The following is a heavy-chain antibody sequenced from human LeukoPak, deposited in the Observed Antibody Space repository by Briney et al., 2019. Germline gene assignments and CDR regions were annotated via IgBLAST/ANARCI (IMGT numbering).Heavy chain of an antibody. CDR2: IYTSGST. V-gene: IGHV4-61*02. D-gene: IGHD2/OR15-2a*01. J-gene: IGHJ4*02. Sequence: SETLSLTCTVSGGSISSGSYYWTWIRQPAGKGLEWIGRIYTSGSTNYNPSLKSRVTISVDTSKNQFSLKLSSVTAADTAVYYCARAPGVTTFTSFGYWGQGTLVTVSS. CDR1: GGSISSGSYY. CDR3: ARAPGVTTFTSFGY.